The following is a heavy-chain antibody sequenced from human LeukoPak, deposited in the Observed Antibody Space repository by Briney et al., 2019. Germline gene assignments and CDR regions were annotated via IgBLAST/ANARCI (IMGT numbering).Heavy chain of an antibody. V-gene: IGHV1-8*03. Sequence: GASVKVSCKASGYTFTSYDINWVRQATGQGLEWMGWMNPNSGNTGYAQKFQGRVTITRNTSISTAYMELSSLTSEHTAVYYCARGSGVGIAAADYWGQGTLVTVSS. CDR1: GYTFTSYD. D-gene: IGHD6-13*01. CDR3: ARGSGVGIAAADY. J-gene: IGHJ4*02. CDR2: MNPNSGNT.